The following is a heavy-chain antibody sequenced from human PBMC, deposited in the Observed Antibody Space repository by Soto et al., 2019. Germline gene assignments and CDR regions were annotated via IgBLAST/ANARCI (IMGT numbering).Heavy chain of an antibody. J-gene: IGHJ4*02. CDR1: GFTFSHAW. CDR3: TRRIAVAGTYYFDY. Sequence: LLVESGGGIVQPGGSLRLSCVASGFTFSHAWMDWVRQAPGKGLERVGRIKSISDGETTNYAASVAGRFTISRDDSKNTRFLHVNSLKTEDTGVYYCTRRIAVAGTYYFDYWGQGTLVTVSA. CDR2: IKSISDGETT. D-gene: IGHD6-19*01. V-gene: IGHV3-15*07.